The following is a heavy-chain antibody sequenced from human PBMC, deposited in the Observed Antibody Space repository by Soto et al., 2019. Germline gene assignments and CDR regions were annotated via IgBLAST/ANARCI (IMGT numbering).Heavy chain of an antibody. J-gene: IGHJ6*02. Sequence: PGGSLRLSCAAFGFTFSSYSMNWVRQAPGKGLEWVSSISSGSYIYYADSVKGRFTISRDNAKNSLYLQMNSLRAEDTAVYYCARDGRDYPSARMDVWGQGTTVTVSS. CDR3: ARDGRDYPSARMDV. CDR1: GFTFSSYS. CDR2: ISSGSYI. V-gene: IGHV3-21*01. D-gene: IGHD1-26*01.